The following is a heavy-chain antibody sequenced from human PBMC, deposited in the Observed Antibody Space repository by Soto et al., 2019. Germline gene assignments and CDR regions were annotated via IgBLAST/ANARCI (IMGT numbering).Heavy chain of an antibody. CDR1: GFTVSNNY. CDR3: ARDGTYNWV. Sequence: EVQLVESGGGLVQPGGSLRLSGAASGFTVSNNYMRWVRQAPGKGLEWVSLIYSGGATYYADSVKGRFTISRDNSKNTLYLQMNSLRAEDTAVYYCARDGTYNWVGGQGILVTVSS. D-gene: IGHD1-1*01. CDR2: IYSGGAT. V-gene: IGHV3-66*01. J-gene: IGHJ4*02.